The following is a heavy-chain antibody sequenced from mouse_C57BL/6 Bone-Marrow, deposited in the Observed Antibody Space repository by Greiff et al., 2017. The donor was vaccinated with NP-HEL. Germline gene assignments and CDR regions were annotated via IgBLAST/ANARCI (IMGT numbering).Heavy chain of an antibody. CDR2: INPNNGGT. V-gene: IGHV1-26*01. Sequence: EVQLQQSGPELVKPGASVKISCKASGYTFTDYYMNWVKQSHGKSLEWIGDINPNNGGTSYNQKFKGKATLTVDKSSSTAYMELRSLTSEDSAVYYCAREGGYDEHWYFDVWGTGTTVTVSS. J-gene: IGHJ1*03. CDR3: AREGGYDEHWYFDV. D-gene: IGHD2-2*01. CDR1: GYTFTDYY.